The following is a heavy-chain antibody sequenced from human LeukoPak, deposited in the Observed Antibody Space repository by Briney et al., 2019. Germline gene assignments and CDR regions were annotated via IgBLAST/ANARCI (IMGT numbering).Heavy chain of an antibody. J-gene: IGHJ2*01. CDR1: GFTFDDYA. CDR2: ISGDGLIT. Sequence: GGSLRLSCVASGFTFDDYAMHWVRQVPGKGLEWVSLISGDGLITYYADSVKGRLTISRDNSKNSLYLRMNSLRTEDTALYYCAKDVLVTTGWYFDLWGRGTLLAVSS. V-gene: IGHV3-43*02. CDR3: AKDVLVTTGWYFDL. D-gene: IGHD4-11*01.